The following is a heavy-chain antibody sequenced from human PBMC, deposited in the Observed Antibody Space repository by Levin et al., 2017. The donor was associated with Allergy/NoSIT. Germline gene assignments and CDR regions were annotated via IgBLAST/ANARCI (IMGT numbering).Heavy chain of an antibody. D-gene: IGHD1-26*01. J-gene: IGHJ2*01. CDR3: ARVGWELPYWYFDL. Sequence: GGSLRLSCAASGFTFSSYDMHWVRQATGKGLEWVSAIGTAGDTYYPGSVKGRFTISRENAKNSLYLQMNSLRAGDTAVYYCARVGWELPYWYFDLWGRGTLVTVSS. CDR2: IGTAGDT. CDR1: GFTFSSYD. V-gene: IGHV3-13*01.